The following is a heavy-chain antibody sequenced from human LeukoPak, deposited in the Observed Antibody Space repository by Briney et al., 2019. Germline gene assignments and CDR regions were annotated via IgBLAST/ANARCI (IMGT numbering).Heavy chain of an antibody. J-gene: IGHJ4*02. Sequence: GGSLRLSCAASGFTFDDYTMHWVRQAPGKGLEWVSGICWNSGSIGYTDSVKGRFTISRDIAKNSLYLQMNRLRAEDTALYYCAKGLDYGGNSLFDYWGQGTLVTVSP. CDR3: AKGLDYGGNSLFDY. V-gene: IGHV3-9*01. CDR2: ICWNSGSI. CDR1: GFTFDDYT. D-gene: IGHD4-23*01.